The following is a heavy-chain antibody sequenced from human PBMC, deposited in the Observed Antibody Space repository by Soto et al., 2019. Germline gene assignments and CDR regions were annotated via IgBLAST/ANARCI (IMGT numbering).Heavy chain of an antibody. CDR3: ARRTTGTTSLDP. V-gene: IGHV6-1*01. CDR2: TYYRSKWYN. Sequence: PSQTLSLTCAISGDTVSINSAAWNVIRQSPSRGLEWLGRTYYRSKWYNDYAVSVKSRITINPDTSKNQFSLRLNSVTPEDTAVYYCARRTTGTTSLDPWGQGTLVTVS. CDR1: GDTVSINSAA. J-gene: IGHJ5*02. D-gene: IGHD1-1*01.